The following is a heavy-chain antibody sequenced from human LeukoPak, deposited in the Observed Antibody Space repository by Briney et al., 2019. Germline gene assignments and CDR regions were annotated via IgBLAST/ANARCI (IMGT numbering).Heavy chain of an antibody. CDR1: GYTFTGYY. Sequence: ASVKVSCKSSGYTFTGYYMHWVRQAPGQGLEWMGWINPNSGGTNYAQKFQGRVTMTRDTSIRTAYMELSRLRSDDTAVYYCARISSSFPLGSPIDYWGQGTLVTVSS. J-gene: IGHJ4*02. V-gene: IGHV1-2*02. CDR2: INPNSGGT. CDR3: ARISSSFPLGSPIDY. D-gene: IGHD6-13*01.